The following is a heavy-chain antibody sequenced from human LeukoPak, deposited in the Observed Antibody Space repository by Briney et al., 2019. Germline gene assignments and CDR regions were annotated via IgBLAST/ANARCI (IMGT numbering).Heavy chain of an antibody. J-gene: IGHJ4*02. CDR1: GFTFDDYG. V-gene: IGHV3-20*04. D-gene: IGHD1-26*01. CDR2: INWNGGST. CDR3: ARDEVGATTREVWFDC. Sequence: PGGSLRLSCAASGFTFDDYGMSWVRQAPGKGLEWVSGINWNGGSTGYADSVKGRFTISRDNAKNSLYLQMNSLRAEDTALYYCARDEVGATTREVWFDCWGQGTLVTVSS.